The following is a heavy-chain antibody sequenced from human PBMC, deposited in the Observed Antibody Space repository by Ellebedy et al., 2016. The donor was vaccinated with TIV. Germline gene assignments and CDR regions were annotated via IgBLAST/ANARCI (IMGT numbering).Heavy chain of an antibody. V-gene: IGHV4-39*07. Sequence: SETLSLTCTVSGASITTRNHYWDWLRQPPGKRLAWIATIYYNGSCYYNPSLKSRVTISVDTSKNQFSLKLSSVTAADTAVYYCARETVATIQPIDYWGQGTLVTVSS. J-gene: IGHJ4*02. CDR2: IYYNGSC. CDR3: ARETVATIQPIDY. D-gene: IGHD5-12*01. CDR1: GASITTRNHY.